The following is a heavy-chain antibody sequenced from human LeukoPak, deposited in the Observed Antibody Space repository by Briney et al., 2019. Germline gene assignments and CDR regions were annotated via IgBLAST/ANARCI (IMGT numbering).Heavy chain of an antibody. CDR2: ISYSGST. CDR1: GGSITSDY. V-gene: IGHV4-59*08. Sequence: SETLSLTCTVSGGSITSDYWSWIRQPPGKGLEWIGYISYSGSTSYDPSLKSRVTISGDSSKKQFSPKLSSVTAADTAVYYCARFYYDSRGYWYYFDYWGQGTLVTVSS. CDR3: ARFYYDSRGYWYYFDY. D-gene: IGHD3-22*01. J-gene: IGHJ4*02.